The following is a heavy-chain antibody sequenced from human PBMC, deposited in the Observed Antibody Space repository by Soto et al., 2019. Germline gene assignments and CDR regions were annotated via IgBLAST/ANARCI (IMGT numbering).Heavy chain of an antibody. CDR3: ARSQGSSTSLEIYYYYYYGMDV. J-gene: IGHJ6*02. CDR2: IIPIPGTP. CDR1: GGTFCSYA. V-gene: IGHV1-69*19. D-gene: IGHD2-2*01. Sequence: QVQLVQSGAEVKKPGSSVKVSCKASGGTFCSYAISWVRQAHGQGLEWMGGIIPIPGTPNYAQKFQGRVTIAADESTSTAYTELSSLRSEDTPVYYCARSQGSSTSLEIYYYYYYGMDVWGQGTTVTGSS.